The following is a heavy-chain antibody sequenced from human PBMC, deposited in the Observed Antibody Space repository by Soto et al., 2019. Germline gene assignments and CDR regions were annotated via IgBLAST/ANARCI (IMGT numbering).Heavy chain of an antibody. Sequence: QVQLQQWGAGLLKPSETLSLTCAVYGGSFSGYYWSWIRQPPGKWLEWIGEINHSGSTNYNPSLKSRVTISVDTSKNQFSLKLSSVTAADTAVYYCARGPYDFWSGYDPYYFDYWGQGTLVTVSS. V-gene: IGHV4-34*01. CDR1: GGSFSGYY. CDR2: INHSGST. CDR3: ARGPYDFWSGYDPYYFDY. D-gene: IGHD3-3*01. J-gene: IGHJ4*02.